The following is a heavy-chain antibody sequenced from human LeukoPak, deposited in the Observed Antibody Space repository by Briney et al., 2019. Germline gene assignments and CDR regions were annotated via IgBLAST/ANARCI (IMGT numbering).Heavy chain of an antibody. J-gene: IGHJ6*03. V-gene: IGHV3-30*03. CDR3: ARAGLQLMDYYYYMDV. CDR2: ISYDGNDI. CDR1: GFTFSNYG. Sequence: GGSLRLSCAASGFTFSNYGIHWVRQAPGKGLEWVAVISYDGNDIYYADSVKGRFTISRDNSKNTLYLQMNSLRAEDTAVYYCARAGLQLMDYYYYMDVWGKGTTVTVSS. D-gene: IGHD4-11*01.